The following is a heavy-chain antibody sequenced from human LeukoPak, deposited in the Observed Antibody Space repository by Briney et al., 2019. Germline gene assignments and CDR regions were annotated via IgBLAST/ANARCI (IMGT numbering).Heavy chain of an antibody. Sequence: GSVKVSRKASGYTFTSYGISWVRQAPGQGLEWMGWISANNGNTNYAQKLQGRVTMTTDTSTSTAYMELRSLRSDDTAVYYCARHHAYYYDSSGYPSFQHWGQGTLVTVSS. D-gene: IGHD3-22*01. V-gene: IGHV1-18*01. J-gene: IGHJ1*01. CDR2: ISANNGNT. CDR3: ARHHAYYYDSSGYPSFQH. CDR1: GYTFTSYG.